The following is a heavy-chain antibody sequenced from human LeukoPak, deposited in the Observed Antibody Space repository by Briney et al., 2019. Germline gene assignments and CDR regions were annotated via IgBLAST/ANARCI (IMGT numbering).Heavy chain of an antibody. D-gene: IGHD2-15*01. CDR3: ARDCGGSCYGTFDY. CDR1: GFTFSSYW. J-gene: IGHJ4*02. Sequence: GGSLRLSCAASGFTFSSYWMSWVRQAPGKGLEWVSSISSSSSYIYYADSVKGRFTISRDNAKNSLYLQMNSLRAEDTAVYYCARDCGGSCYGTFDYWGQGTLVTVSS. CDR2: ISSSSSYI. V-gene: IGHV3-21*01.